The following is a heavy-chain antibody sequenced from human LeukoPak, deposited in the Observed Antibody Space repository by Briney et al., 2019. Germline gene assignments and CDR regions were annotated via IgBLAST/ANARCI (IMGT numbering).Heavy chain of an antibody. CDR3: ATTKASWNDSPVDY. CDR1: GFTFSNYW. D-gene: IGHD1-1*01. CDR2: ISGSGGST. Sequence: PGGSLRLSCTASGFTFSNYWMSWVRQAPGKGLEWVSAISGSGGSTYYADSVKGRFTISRDNSKNTLYLQMNSLRAEDTAVYYCATTKASWNDSPVDYWGQGTLVTVSS. J-gene: IGHJ4*02. V-gene: IGHV3-23*01.